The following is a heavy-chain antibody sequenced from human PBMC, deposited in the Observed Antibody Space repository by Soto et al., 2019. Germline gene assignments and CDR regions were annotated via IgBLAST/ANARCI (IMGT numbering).Heavy chain of an antibody. CDR2: SYYRGST. CDR3: AKADGFGVVTPFFEY. Sequence: QLQLQESGPGLVKPSETLSLTCTVSGGPISSRSHYWGWIRQSPGKHLEWIGRSYYRGSTHYNPSLKSRVTISVDTSKNQVSLKVYSVTAADTAVYYCAKADGFGVVTPFFEYWGQGILVTVSS. CDR1: GGPISSRSHY. J-gene: IGHJ4*02. V-gene: IGHV4-39*01. D-gene: IGHD3-3*01.